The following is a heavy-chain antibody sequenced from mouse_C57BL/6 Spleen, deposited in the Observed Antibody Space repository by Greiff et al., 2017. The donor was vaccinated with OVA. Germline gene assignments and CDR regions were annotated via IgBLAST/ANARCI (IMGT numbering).Heavy chain of an antibody. CDR2: LNPSSGYT. Sequence: SGAELARPGASVKMSCKASGYTFTRYSMHWVKQRPGQGLEWIGYLNPSSGYTKYNQKFKDKATLTADKSSSTAYMQLSSLTSEDSAVYYCARWDEGFAYWGQGTLVTVSA. D-gene: IGHD4-1*01. CDR3: ARWDEGFAY. V-gene: IGHV1-4*01. J-gene: IGHJ3*01. CDR1: GYTFTRYS.